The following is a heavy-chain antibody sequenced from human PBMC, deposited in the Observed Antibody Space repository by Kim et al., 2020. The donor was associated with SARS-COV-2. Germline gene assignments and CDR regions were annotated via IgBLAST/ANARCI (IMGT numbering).Heavy chain of an antibody. CDR2: INPNSGGT. J-gene: IGHJ4*02. V-gene: IGHV1-2*06. Sequence: ASVKVSCKASGYTFTGYYMHWVRQAPGQGLEWMGRINPNSGGTNYAQKFQGRVTMTRDTSISTAYMELSRLRSDDTAVYYCARWGYSYGYFFDYLGQGTLVTVSS. CDR3: ARWGYSYGYFFDY. D-gene: IGHD5-18*01. CDR1: GYTFTGYY.